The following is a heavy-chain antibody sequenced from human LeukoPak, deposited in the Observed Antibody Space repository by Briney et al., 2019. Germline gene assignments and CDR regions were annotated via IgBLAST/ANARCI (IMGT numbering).Heavy chain of an antibody. CDR1: GFDFSYST. D-gene: IGHD5-24*01. Sequence: GGSLRLSCVVSGFDFSYSTMTWVRQAPGKGPEWVAKMKEDGGEEHYVDSVKGRFTISRDNAKNSLYLQMNSLRAEDTAVYYCATQRPRDGYASHWGQGTLVTVSS. CDR2: MKEDGGEE. J-gene: IGHJ4*02. CDR3: ATQRPRDGYASH. V-gene: IGHV3-7*01.